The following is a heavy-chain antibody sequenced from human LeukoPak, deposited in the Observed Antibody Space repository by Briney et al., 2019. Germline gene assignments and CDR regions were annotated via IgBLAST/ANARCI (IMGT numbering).Heavy chain of an antibody. CDR1: GFTLSSYE. V-gene: IGHV3-48*03. J-gene: IGHJ4*02. Sequence: PGGSLRLSCAASGFTLSSYEMNWVRQAPGKGLEWVSYISASGSTINYADSVKGRFTISRDNAKNSLYLQMNSLRAEDTAVYYCAMIRNFDYWGQGTLVTVSS. CDR2: ISASGSTI. CDR3: AMIRNFDY. D-gene: IGHD3-22*01.